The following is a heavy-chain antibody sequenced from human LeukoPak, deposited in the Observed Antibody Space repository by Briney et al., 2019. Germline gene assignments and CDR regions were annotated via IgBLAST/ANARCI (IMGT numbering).Heavy chain of an antibody. D-gene: IGHD4-17*01. CDR1: GFTYSRYW. CDR2: IKGDESYT. CDR3: ASQADSAYGDYN. J-gene: IGHJ4*02. V-gene: IGHV3-74*01. Sequence: GGSLRLSCAASGFTYSRYWMHWVRHVPGKGLVWVARIKGDESYTFYADSVKGRFTISRDNAKNTLYLQMNSLRAEDTAVYYCASQADSAYGDYNWGQGTLVTVSS.